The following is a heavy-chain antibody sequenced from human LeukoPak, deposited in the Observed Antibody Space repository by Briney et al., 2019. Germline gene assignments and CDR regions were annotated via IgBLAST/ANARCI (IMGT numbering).Heavy chain of an antibody. CDR1: GYTFTSYG. J-gene: IGHJ4*02. V-gene: IGHV1-18*01. CDR3: ARDLTPYCGGDCYSEIGY. D-gene: IGHD2-21*02. Sequence: ASVKVSCKASGYTFTSYGISWVRQAPGQGLEWMGWISAYNGNTNYAQKFQGRVTMTTDTSTSTAYMELRSLRSDDTAVYYCARDLTPYCGGDCYSEIGYWGQGTLVTVSS. CDR2: ISAYNGNT.